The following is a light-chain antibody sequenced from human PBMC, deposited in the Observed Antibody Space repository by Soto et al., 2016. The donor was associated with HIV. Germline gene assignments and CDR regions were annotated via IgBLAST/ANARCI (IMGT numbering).Light chain of an antibody. J-gene: IGLJ2*01. CDR2: GK. CDR1: ALPKQY. CDR3: QSRDTSGDHLI. V-gene: IGLV3-25*02. Sequence: SYELTQPPSVSVSPGQTARITCSGDALPKQYAYWYQQKPGQAPILVIYGKNRPSGIPDRFSGSTSGNTASLTITGAQAEDEADYYCQSRDTSGDHLIFGGGTKLTVL.